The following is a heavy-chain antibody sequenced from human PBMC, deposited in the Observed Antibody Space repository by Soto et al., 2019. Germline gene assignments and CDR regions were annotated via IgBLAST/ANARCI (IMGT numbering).Heavy chain of an antibody. D-gene: IGHD3-10*01. V-gene: IGHV1-69*04. J-gene: IGHJ4*02. Sequence: QVQLVQSGAEVKRPGSSVMVSCKASGDTFNFYSINWVRQAPGLGLEWMGRVNPILSMSNYAQRFQGRVTMPANKSTGTAYMELSGPRSEDTAIYYCATSYGSGYRAFDFWGQGALVTVSS. CDR1: GDTFNFYS. CDR3: ATSYGSGYRAFDF. CDR2: VNPILSMS.